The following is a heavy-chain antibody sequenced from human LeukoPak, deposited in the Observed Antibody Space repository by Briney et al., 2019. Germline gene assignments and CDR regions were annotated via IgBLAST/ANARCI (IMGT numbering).Heavy chain of an antibody. D-gene: IGHD1-26*01. CDR2: ISPSGDIR. J-gene: IGHJ4*02. CDR1: GFTFSNHG. Sequence: GGSLRLSCAASGFTFSNHGMNWVRQAPGKGLEWVSGISPSGDIRYYADSVKGRFVISRDTSQNTLHLQMNSLRADDTAVYYCARAQHRGWGFDYWGPGTLVTVSS. V-gene: IGHV3-23*01. CDR3: ARAQHRGWGFDY.